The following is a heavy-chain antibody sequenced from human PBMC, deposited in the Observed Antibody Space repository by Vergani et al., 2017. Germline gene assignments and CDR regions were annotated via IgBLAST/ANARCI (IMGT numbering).Heavy chain of an antibody. Sequence: EVQLLESGGGLVQPGGSLRLSCAASGFTFSSYAMSWVRQAPGKGLEWVSTIRDSGGSTYYADSVKGRCTLSRDNSKNTLYLQINSLRAEDTAVYYCARVWGGYSYVGRYFDYWGQGTLVTVSS. CDR1: GFTFSSYA. J-gene: IGHJ4*02. CDR2: IRDSGGST. D-gene: IGHD5-18*01. V-gene: IGHV3-23*01. CDR3: ARVWGGYSYVGRYFDY.